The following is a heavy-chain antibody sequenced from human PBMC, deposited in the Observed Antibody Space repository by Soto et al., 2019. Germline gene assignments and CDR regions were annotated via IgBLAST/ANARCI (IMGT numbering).Heavy chain of an antibody. V-gene: IGHV1-69*06. J-gene: IGHJ4*02. Sequence: QVQLVQSGAEVKTPGSSLKVSCKVSGSRFSNYVISWVRQAPGHGLEWLGRIIPIFNSTKYAQSFQGRVTITADKSTSTASMELSSQKSEDTAVYYWAREGRGKKAGYNGLVSLGYWGQGTLVTVSS. CDR1: GSRFSNYV. D-gene: IGHD2-2*02. CDR2: IIPIFNST. CDR3: AREGRGKKAGYNGLVSLGY.